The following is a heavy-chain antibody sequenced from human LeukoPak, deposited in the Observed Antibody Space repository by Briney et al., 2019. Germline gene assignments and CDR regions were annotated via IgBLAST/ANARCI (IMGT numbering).Heavy chain of an antibody. CDR3: AREERGNSHGFHTHFDS. CDR2: IYYSGST. J-gene: IGHJ4*02. D-gene: IGHD5-18*01. CDR1: GGSISSYY. V-gene: IGHV4-59*01. Sequence: PSETLSLTCTVSGGSISSYYWSWIRQPPGKGLEWIGYIYYSGSTKYNPSLKSRVTISVDTSKLQFSLKLTSLIAADTAVYYCAREERGNSHGFHTHFDSWGQGTLVTVSS.